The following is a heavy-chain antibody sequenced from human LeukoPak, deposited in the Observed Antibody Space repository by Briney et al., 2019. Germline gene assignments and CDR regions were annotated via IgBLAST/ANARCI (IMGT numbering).Heavy chain of an antibody. CDR3: AKDRERWLPMGGFDY. V-gene: IGHV3-23*01. D-gene: IGHD5-24*01. CDR1: GFTFSSYA. Sequence: GGSLRLSCAASGFTFSSYAMSWVRQAPGKGLEWVSGISGSGGSTYYADSVKGRFTISRDNSKNTLYLQMNSLRAEDTAVYYCAKDRERWLPMGGFDYWGQGTLVTVSS. J-gene: IGHJ4*02. CDR2: ISGSGGST.